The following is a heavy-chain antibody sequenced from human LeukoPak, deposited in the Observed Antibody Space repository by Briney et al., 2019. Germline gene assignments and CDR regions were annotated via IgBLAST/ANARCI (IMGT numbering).Heavy chain of an antibody. Sequence: GRSLTLSCAASGFTFSSFGMHWVRQAPGKGLEWVAVTSHDGSKKDYAHSVRGRFTISGDNSKNTLYLQMNSLRVEDTAVYYCAKEGGSGTYYRDAFDLWGQGTMVTVSS. D-gene: IGHD1-26*01. CDR2: TSHDGSKK. CDR3: AKEGGSGTYYRDAFDL. CDR1: GFTFSSFG. J-gene: IGHJ3*01. V-gene: IGHV3-33*05.